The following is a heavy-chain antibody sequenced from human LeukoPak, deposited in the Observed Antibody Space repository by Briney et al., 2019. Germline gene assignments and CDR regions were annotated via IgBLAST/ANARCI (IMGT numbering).Heavy chain of an antibody. V-gene: IGHV4-39*01. CDR2: IYYSGST. CDR3: ARRDVWGSYRSLGDY. J-gene: IGHJ4*02. CDR1: GGSISSSSYY. D-gene: IGHD3-16*02. Sequence: SETLSLTCTVSGGSISSSSYYWGWIRQPPGKGLEWIGSIYYSGSTYYNPSLKSRVTISADTSKNQFSLKLSSVTAADTAVYYCARRDVWGSYRSLGDYWGQGTLVTVSS.